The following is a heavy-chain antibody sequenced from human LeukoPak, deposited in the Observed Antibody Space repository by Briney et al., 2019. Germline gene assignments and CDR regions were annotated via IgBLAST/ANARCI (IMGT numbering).Heavy chain of an antibody. V-gene: IGHV3-74*01. CDR1: GFTFSSYW. D-gene: IGHD2-2*01. J-gene: IGHJ4*02. CDR3: ASGSSTSCYD. CDR2: INTGGRST. Sequence: GGSLRLSCAASGFTFSSYWMHWVRQAPGKGLVWVSRINTGGRSTSYADSVKGRFTISRDNAKNTLYLQMNSLRAEDTAVYYCASGSSTSCYDWGQGTLVTVSS.